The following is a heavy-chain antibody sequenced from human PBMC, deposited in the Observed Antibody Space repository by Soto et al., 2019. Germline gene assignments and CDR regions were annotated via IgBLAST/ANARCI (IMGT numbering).Heavy chain of an antibody. D-gene: IGHD3-3*02. J-gene: IGHJ5*02. CDR2: VYTTGST. CDR3: ARAFNFIFDDFADMRWNFDP. Sequence: QVQLQESGPGLVRPSETLSLTCTVTGGSINTYYWCWIRQSAGKGLEWIGRVYTTGSTNYNPSLKRRVTISVDTSRNQFFVSLRSVTAADTAVYYCARAFNFIFDDFADMRWNFDPWGQGTLVTVSS. V-gene: IGHV4-4*07. CDR1: GGSINTYY.